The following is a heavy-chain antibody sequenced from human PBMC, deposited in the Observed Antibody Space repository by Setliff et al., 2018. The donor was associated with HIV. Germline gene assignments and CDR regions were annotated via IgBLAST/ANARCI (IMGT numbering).Heavy chain of an antibody. J-gene: IGHJ4*02. V-gene: IGHV3-23*01. CDR1: GFTFSGYA. CDR3: AKDKYYDILTGYFTD. Sequence: SGFTFSGYAVSWVRQAPGKGLEWVSGISASGTTTEYADSVKGRLTISRDNSKNTLYLQMNSLRTDDTAIYYCAKDKYYDILTGYFTDWGQGTLVTVSS. D-gene: IGHD3-9*01. CDR2: ISASGTTT.